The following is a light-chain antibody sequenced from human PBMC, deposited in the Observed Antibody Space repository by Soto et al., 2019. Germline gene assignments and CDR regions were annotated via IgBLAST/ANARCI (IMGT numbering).Light chain of an antibody. Sequence: EVDMTQSAAALSETTGTSVTLSCRSSQNIGGNLAWYQQRPGQSPRLLIYAASDRATGVPARFSGSGSGTEFTLTINSLQSEDFAVYYCQQYAQRWTFGQGTKVDIK. V-gene: IGKV3-15*01. CDR3: QQYAQRWT. CDR1: QNIGGN. CDR2: AAS. J-gene: IGKJ1*01.